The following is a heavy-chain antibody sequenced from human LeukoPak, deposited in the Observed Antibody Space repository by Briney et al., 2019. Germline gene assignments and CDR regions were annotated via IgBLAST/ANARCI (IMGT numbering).Heavy chain of an antibody. J-gene: IGHJ4*02. CDR1: GYTFTGYY. V-gene: IGHV1-2*02. CDR2: INPNSGGT. CDR3: ARVLGPNNYYDSSGLSYFDY. D-gene: IGHD3-22*01. Sequence: ASVKVSCKASGYTFTGYYMHWVRQAPGQGLEWMGWINPNSGGTNYAQKFQGRVTMTRDTSISTAYMELSWLRSDDTAVYYCARVLGPNNYYDSSGLSYFDYWGQGTLVTVSS.